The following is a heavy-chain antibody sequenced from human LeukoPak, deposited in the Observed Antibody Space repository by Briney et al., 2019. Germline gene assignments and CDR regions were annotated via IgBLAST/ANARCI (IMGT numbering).Heavy chain of an antibody. V-gene: IGHV4-4*07. CDR1: GGSISSYY. Sequence: SETLSLTCTVSGGSISSYYWSWIRQPAGKGLEWIGRIYTSGSTNYNPSLKSRVTMSVDTSKNQFSLKLSSVTAADTAVYYCAREEYSSSSLRSPYWYFDYWGQGTLVTVSS. D-gene: IGHD6-6*01. CDR3: AREEYSSSSLRSPYWYFDY. J-gene: IGHJ4*02. CDR2: IYTSGST.